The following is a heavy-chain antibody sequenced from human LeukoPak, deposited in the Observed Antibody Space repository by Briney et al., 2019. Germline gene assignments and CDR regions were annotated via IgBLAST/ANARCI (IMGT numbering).Heavy chain of an antibody. CDR1: GGTFSSYA. V-gene: IGHV1-69*01. J-gene: IGHJ4*02. CDR2: IIPIFGTA. D-gene: IGHD3-22*01. Sequence: SVKVSCKASGGTFSSYAISWVRQAPGQGPEWMGGIIPIFGTANYAQKFQGRVTITADESTSTAYMELSSLRSEDTAVYYCARRPYYYDSSGYVDWGQGTLVTVSS. CDR3: ARRPYYYDSSGYVD.